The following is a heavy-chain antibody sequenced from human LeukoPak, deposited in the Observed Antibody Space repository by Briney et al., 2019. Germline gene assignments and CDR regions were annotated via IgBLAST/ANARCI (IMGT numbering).Heavy chain of an antibody. CDR2: INHSGST. CDR3: ARGKVLLLWFGEQANNWFDP. CDR1: GGSITGNNW. D-gene: IGHD3-10*01. J-gene: IGHJ5*02. V-gene: IGHV4-4*02. Sequence: PSETLSLTCTVSGGSITGNNWWIWVRQPPGKGLEWIGEINHSGSTNYNPSLKSRVTISVDTSKNQFSLKLSSVTAADTAVYYCARGKVLLLWFGEQANNWFDPWGQGTLVTVSS.